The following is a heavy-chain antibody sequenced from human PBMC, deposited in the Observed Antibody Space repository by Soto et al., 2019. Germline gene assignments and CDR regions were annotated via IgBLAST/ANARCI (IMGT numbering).Heavy chain of an antibody. Sequence: ASVKVSCKASGYTFTSYGISWVRQAPGQGLEWMGWISAYNGNTNYAQKLQGRVTMTTDTSTSTAYMELRSLRSDDTAVYYCARADVLPWRGTDDFWSGHPDAFDIWGQGTMVTVSS. V-gene: IGHV1-18*01. CDR3: ARADVLPWRGTDDFWSGHPDAFDI. J-gene: IGHJ3*02. D-gene: IGHD3-3*01. CDR1: GYTFTSYG. CDR2: ISAYNGNT.